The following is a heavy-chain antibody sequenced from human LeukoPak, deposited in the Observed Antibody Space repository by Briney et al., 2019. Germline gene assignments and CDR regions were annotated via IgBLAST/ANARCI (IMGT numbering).Heavy chain of an antibody. J-gene: IGHJ4*02. CDR2: IYYSGST. CDR3: ASRNNYGYFDY. D-gene: IGHD5-18*01. CDR1: GGSISSGGYY. Sequence: PSETLSLTCTVSGGSISSGGYYWSWIRQHPGKGLEWIGYIYYSGSTYYNPSLKSRVTISVDTSKNQLSLSLSSVTAADTAVYYCASRNNYGYFDYWGQGTLVTVSS. V-gene: IGHV4-31*03.